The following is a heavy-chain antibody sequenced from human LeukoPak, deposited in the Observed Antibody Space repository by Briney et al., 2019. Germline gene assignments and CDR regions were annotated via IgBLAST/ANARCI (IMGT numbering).Heavy chain of an antibody. CDR3: ARRSTGNWYFDL. J-gene: IGHJ2*01. CDR1: GYSFTSYW. CDR2: IYPGDSDT. D-gene: IGHD3-9*01. Sequence: GESLQISCKGSGYSFTSYWIGWVRQMPGKGLEWMGIIYPGDSDTRYSPSFQGQVSISTDKSIRTAYLQWSSLKASDTAMYYCARRSTGNWYFDLWGRGTLVTVSS. V-gene: IGHV5-51*01.